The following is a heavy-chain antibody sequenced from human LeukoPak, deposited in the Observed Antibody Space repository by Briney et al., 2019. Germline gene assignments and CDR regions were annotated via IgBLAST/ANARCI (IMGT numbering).Heavy chain of an antibody. Sequence: ASVKVSCKASGYTFTSYDINWVRQATGQGLEWMGWMNTNSGNTGYAQKFQGRVTMTRNTSISTAYMELSSLRSQDTAVYYCASGPLRAPYDYWGQRTLVTVSS. CDR1: GYTFTSYD. CDR2: MNTNSGNT. V-gene: IGHV1-8*01. J-gene: IGHJ4*02. CDR3: ASGPLRAPYDY.